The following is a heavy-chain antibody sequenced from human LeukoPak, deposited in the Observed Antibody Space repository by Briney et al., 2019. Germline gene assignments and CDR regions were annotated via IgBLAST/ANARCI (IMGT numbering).Heavy chain of an antibody. J-gene: IGHJ3*02. CDR2: IYYSGST. CDR1: GGSISSYY. D-gene: IGHD6-6*01. Sequence: SETLSLTCTVSGGSISSYYWSWILQPPGKGLEWIGYIYYSGSTNYNPSLKSRVTISVDTSKNQFSLKLSSVTAADTAVSYCSRFIGYSSSSGWMRAFDIWGQGTMVTVSS. CDR3: SRFIGYSSSSGWMRAFDI. V-gene: IGHV4-59*01.